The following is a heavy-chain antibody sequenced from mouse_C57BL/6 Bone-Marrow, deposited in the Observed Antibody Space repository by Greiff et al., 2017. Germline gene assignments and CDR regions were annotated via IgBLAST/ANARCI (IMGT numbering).Heavy chain of an antibody. Sequence: QVQLQQSGAELARPGASVKLSCKASGYTFTSYGISWVKQRTGQGLEWIGEIYPRSGNTYYNEKFKGKATLTADKSSSTAYMELRSLTSADSAVYFCARRGKPFYYYGSSLAMDYWGQGTSVTVSS. CDR3: ARRGKPFYYYGSSLAMDY. J-gene: IGHJ4*01. CDR1: GYTFTSYG. CDR2: IYPRSGNT. V-gene: IGHV1-81*01. D-gene: IGHD1-1*01.